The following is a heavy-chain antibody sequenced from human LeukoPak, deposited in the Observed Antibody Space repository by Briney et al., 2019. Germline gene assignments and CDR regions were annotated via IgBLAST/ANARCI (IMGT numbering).Heavy chain of an antibody. D-gene: IGHD1-26*01. CDR2: FDPEDGET. J-gene: IGHJ4*02. V-gene: IGHV1-24*01. CDR1: GYTLTELS. CDR3: ATPIVVATGFYFDY. Sequence: ASVKVSCKVSGYTLTELSMHWVRQAPGKGLEWMGGFDPEDGETIYAQKFQGRVTMTEDTSTDTAYMELSSLRSEDTAVYYCATPIVVATGFYFDYWGQGTLVPVSS.